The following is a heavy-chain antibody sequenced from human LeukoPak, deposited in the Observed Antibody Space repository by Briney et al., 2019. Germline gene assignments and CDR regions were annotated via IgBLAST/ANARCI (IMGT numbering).Heavy chain of an antibody. J-gene: IGHJ6*02. D-gene: IGHD3-22*01. Sequence: SQTLSLTCTVSGGSINSGDYYWSWIRQPPGKGLGWIGYIYYNGSTYYNPSLKSRVTISVDTSKNQFSLKLTSVTAADTAVYYCASGELNYYDSSGSCLYYGMDVWGQGTTVTVSS. CDR3: ASGELNYYDSSGSCLYYGMDV. CDR1: GGSINSGDYY. V-gene: IGHV4-30-4*01. CDR2: IYYNGST.